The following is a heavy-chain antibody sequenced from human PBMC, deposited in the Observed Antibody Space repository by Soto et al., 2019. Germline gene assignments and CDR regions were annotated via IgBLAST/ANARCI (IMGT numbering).Heavy chain of an antibody. J-gene: IGHJ4*02. CDR2: IWNDGIRK. CDR3: ARDDDNDANALDY. V-gene: IGHV3-33*01. Sequence: GGSLRLSCAASEFTFSKYGMHWVRQAPGKGLEWVALIWNDGIRKVYVDSVKGRFTISRDNSKNTLDLQMNNLRDEDTAVYYCARDDDNDANALDYWGPGTLVTVSS. CDR1: EFTFSKYG.